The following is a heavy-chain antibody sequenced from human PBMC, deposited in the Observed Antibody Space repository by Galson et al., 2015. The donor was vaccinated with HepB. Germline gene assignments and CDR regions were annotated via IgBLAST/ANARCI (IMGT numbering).Heavy chain of an antibody. CDR3: ARGWGYDFWSGYQRPFLF. CDR1: GGTLSRYS. V-gene: IGHV1-69*13. D-gene: IGHD3-3*01. Sequence: SVEVPCSASGGTLSRYSHSRVRQAPGEGLELMGGIIPIFGTANYAQKFQGRVTITADESTSTAYMELSSLRSEDTAAYYCARGWGYDFWSGYQRPFLFWGQGTLVTVSS. J-gene: IGHJ4*02. CDR2: IIPIFGTA.